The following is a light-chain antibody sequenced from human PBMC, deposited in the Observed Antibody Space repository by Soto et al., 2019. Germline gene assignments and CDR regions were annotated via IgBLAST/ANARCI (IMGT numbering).Light chain of an antibody. J-gene: IGKJ4*01. CDR3: QQRNFRPEIT. Sequence: EIVLTQSPATLSLSPGERATLSCRASQSVSNYLAWYQQKPGQAPRLLIFDVSNRATGIPPRFSGSGSGTDFSLTISSLEPEDSAIYYCQQRNFRPEITFGGGTKVEI. CDR1: QSVSNY. CDR2: DVS. V-gene: IGKV3-11*01.